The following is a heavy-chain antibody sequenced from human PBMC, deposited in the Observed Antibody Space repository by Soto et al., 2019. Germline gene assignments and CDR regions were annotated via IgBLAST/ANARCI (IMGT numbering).Heavy chain of an antibody. Sequence: ASVKVSCKASGGTFSSYTISWVRQAPGKGLEWVSAISGSGGSTYYADSVKGRFTISRDNSKNTLYLQMNSLRAEDTAVYYCVTSMIVVVPWFDPWGQGTLVTVSS. D-gene: IGHD3-22*01. J-gene: IGHJ5*02. V-gene: IGHV3-23*01. CDR2: ISGSGGST. CDR1: GGTFSSYT. CDR3: VTSMIVVVPWFDP.